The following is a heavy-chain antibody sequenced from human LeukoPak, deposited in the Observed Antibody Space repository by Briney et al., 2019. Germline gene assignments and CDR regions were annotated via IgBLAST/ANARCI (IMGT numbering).Heavy chain of an antibody. CDR3: ARHSHSEAVKKYSSGWYLGY. D-gene: IGHD6-19*01. CDR2: INDRGRT. J-gene: IGHJ4*02. V-gene: IGHV4-34*01. CDR1: GESFSGYY. Sequence: PSETLSLTCAVYGESFSGYYWSWIRQPPGMGLEWIGEINDRGRTNYNPSLKSRATISVDTSKNQFSLKLSSVTAADTAVYYCARHSHSEAVKKYSSGWYLGYWGQGTLVTVSS.